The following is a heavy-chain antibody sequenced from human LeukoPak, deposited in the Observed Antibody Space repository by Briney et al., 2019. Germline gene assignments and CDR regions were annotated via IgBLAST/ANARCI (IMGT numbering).Heavy chain of an antibody. CDR1: GGSIRSYY. V-gene: IGHV4-59*01. CDR3: ARVDYGDYVVNY. D-gene: IGHD4-17*01. CDR2: IYYSGST. J-gene: IGHJ4*02. Sequence: PSETLSLTCPVSGGSIRSYYWRWIRQPPATGLEYIGYIYYSGSTNYHPSLKSRVTISVDTSKNQFSLKLSSVTAADTAVYYCARVDYGDYVVNYWGQGTLVTVSS.